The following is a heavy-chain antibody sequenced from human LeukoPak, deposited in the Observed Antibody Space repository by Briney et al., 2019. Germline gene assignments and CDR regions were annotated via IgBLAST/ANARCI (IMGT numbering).Heavy chain of an antibody. CDR3: AKGDIVVVPAANIDY. CDR2: ISGSGGST. D-gene: IGHD2-2*01. Sequence: GGSLRLSCAASGFTFSSYAMSWVRQAPGKGLEWVSAISGSGGSTYYADSVRGRFTISRDNSKNTLYLQMKSLRAEDTAVYYCAKGDIVVVPAANIDYWGQGTLVTVSS. J-gene: IGHJ4*02. V-gene: IGHV3-23*01. CDR1: GFTFSSYA.